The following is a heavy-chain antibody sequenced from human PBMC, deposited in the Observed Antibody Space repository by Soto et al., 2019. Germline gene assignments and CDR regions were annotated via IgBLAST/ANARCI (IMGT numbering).Heavy chain of an antibody. J-gene: IGHJ5*02. CDR1: GDSISSSY. CDR3: ARQDNSRSSSGWLDP. D-gene: IGHD6-6*01. V-gene: IGHV4-59*01. CDR2: MYYSGST. Sequence: SETLSLTCTISGDSISSSYWNWIRQPPGKGLEWIGYMYYSGSTNYNPSLKSRVTISVDTSRNQFSLKLTSVTAADTAVYYCARQDNSRSSSGWLDPWGQGTLVT.